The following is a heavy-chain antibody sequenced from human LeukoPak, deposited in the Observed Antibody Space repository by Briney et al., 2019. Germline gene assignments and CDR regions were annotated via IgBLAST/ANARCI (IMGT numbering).Heavy chain of an antibody. J-gene: IGHJ4*02. CDR1: GFTFSIHW. D-gene: IGHD5-18*01. CDR2: IKPDGSEQ. V-gene: IGHV3-7*01. Sequence: GGSLRLSCAASGFTFSIHWMSWVRQAPGMGLEWVANIKPDGSEQYYVDSVKGRSTISRDSAKNSLYLQMNSLTAEDTAVYYCARDWSDTGLASIDYWGQGTLVTVSP. CDR3: ARDWSDTGLASIDY.